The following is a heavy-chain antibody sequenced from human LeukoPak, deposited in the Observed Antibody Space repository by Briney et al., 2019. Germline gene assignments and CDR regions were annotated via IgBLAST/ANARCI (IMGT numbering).Heavy chain of an antibody. CDR2: INHSGST. J-gene: IGHJ2*01. V-gene: IGHV4-34*01. CDR1: GFTLSGYW. Sequence: PGGSLRLSCAASGFTLSGYWMSWVRQAPGKGLEWIGEINHSGSTNYNPSLKSRVTISVDTSKNQFSLKLSSVTAADTAVYYCARTNVKGVPAAISSRSWYFDLWGRGTLVTVSS. CDR3: ARTNVKGVPAAISSRSWYFDL. D-gene: IGHD2-2*02.